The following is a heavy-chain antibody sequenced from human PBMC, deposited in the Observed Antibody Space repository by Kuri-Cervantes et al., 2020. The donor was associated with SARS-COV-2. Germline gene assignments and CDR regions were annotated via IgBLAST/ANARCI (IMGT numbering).Heavy chain of an antibody. D-gene: IGHD3-22*01. J-gene: IGHJ3*02. CDR3: ARGVEVYYDSSGYLDI. V-gene: IGHV3-23*01. Sequence: GASLKISCAASGITFSSYAMSWVRQAPGKGLEWVSAISGSGGSTYYADSVKGRFTISRDNSKNTLYLQMNSLRAEDTAVYYCARGVEVYYDSSGYLDIWGQGTMVTVSS. CDR2: ISGSGGST. CDR1: GITFSSYA.